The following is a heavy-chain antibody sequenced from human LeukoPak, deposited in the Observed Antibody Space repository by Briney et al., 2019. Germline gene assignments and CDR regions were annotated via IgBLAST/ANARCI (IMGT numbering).Heavy chain of an antibody. Sequence: SETLSLTCAVSGDSFSSHYWTWIRQSPGTGLEWIGYISHIGRTNYNPSLKSRVTISIDTSKNQFSLKLRSVTAADTAVYYCARGRYCTATACYGGDAFDIWGQGTVVTVSS. CDR1: GDSFSSHY. V-gene: IGHV4-59*11. D-gene: IGHD2-2*01. CDR2: ISHIGRT. J-gene: IGHJ3*02. CDR3: ARGRYCTATACYGGDAFDI.